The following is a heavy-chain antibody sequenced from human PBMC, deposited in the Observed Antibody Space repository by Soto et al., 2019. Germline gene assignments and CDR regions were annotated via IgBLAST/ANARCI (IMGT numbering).Heavy chain of an antibody. Sequence: QVQLVESGGGVVQPGRSLRLSCAASGFTFSTYAMHWVRQAPGKGLEWVALISYDGSNTYYADSVKGRLTISRDNSKSTLHLQMNSLRAEDTAVYYCAKELAYCGGDCSPTYYYYYYGMDVW. J-gene: IGHJ6*01. V-gene: IGHV3-30*18. D-gene: IGHD2-21*02. CDR3: AKELAYCGGDCSPTYYYYYYGMDV. CDR1: GFTFSTYA. CDR2: ISYDGSNT.